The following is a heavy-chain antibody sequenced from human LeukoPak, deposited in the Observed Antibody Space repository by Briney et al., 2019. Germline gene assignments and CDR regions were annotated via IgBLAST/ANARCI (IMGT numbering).Heavy chain of an antibody. V-gene: IGHV3-7*01. D-gene: IGHD3-3*01. CDR1: GFIFSNYW. Sequence: GGSLRLSCAASGFIFSNYWMRWVRQAPGKGLEWVANIKRDGSERYYVDSVKGRFTISRDNAQNSLYLQMNSLRDEDTGVYYCARDKEAAVDFWSGYYPLWGQGTLVTVSS. CDR3: ARDKEAAVDFWSGYYPL. J-gene: IGHJ4*02. CDR2: IKRDGSER.